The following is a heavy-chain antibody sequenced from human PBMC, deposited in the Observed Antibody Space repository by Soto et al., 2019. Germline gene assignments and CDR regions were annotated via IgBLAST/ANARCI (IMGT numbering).Heavy chain of an antibody. D-gene: IGHD2-15*01. J-gene: IGHJ3*02. V-gene: IGHV1-69*06. CDR3: ARSAILRTLLGAFDI. CDR2: IIPIFGTA. Sequence: SVKVSCKASGYNLGAYYTYWVRQAPGQGLEWMGGIIPIFGTANYAQKFRGRVTITGDKSTSTAYMELSRLRSEDTAVYYCARSAILRTLLGAFDIWGQATMVTVSS. CDR1: GYNLGAYY.